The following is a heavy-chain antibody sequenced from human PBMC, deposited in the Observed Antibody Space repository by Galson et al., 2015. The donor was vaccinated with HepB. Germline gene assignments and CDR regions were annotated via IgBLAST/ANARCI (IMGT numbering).Heavy chain of an antibody. CDR3: ARDREKRIVVVPAAIHLNYYYYYMDV. V-gene: IGHV6-1*01. CDR2: TYYRSKWYN. D-gene: IGHD2-2*02. Sequence: CAISGDSVSSHSAAWNWIRQSPSRGLEWLGRTYYRSKWYNDYAVSVKSRITINPDTSKNQFSLQLNSVTPEDTAVYYCARDREKRIVVVPAAIHLNYYYYYMDVWGKGTTVTVSS. CDR1: GDSVSSHSAA. J-gene: IGHJ6*03.